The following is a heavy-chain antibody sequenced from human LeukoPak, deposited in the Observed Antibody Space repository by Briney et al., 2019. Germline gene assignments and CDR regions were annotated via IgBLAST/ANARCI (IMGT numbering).Heavy chain of an antibody. CDR1: GGSISSGGYS. CDR2: IYQNGNT. J-gene: IGHJ4*02. D-gene: IGHD6-13*01. Sequence: SETLSLTCAVSGGSISSGGYSWSWIRQPPGKGLEWIVYIYQNGNTYYNPSLKSRVTISVDRSKNQFSLNLSSVTAADTAVYYCGRGGIAAAASGIDYWGQGTLVAVSS. V-gene: IGHV4-30-2*01. CDR3: GRGGIAAAASGIDY.